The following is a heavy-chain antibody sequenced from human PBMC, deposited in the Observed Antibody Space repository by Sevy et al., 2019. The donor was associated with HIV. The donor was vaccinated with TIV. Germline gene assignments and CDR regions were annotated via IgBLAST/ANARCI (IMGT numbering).Heavy chain of an antibody. CDR3: ARGRGDRRAYCFDY. Sequence: GGSLRLSCAASGFTFNIYSMNWVRQAPGKGLEWVSSISGSSSYIFYADSVKGRSTNSRDNAKNSLFLQMNSLRAEDTAGYDCARGRGDRRAYCFDYWGQGTLVTVSS. CDR1: GFTFNIYS. CDR2: ISGSSSYI. V-gene: IGHV3-21*01. J-gene: IGHJ4*02. D-gene: IGHD2-21*02.